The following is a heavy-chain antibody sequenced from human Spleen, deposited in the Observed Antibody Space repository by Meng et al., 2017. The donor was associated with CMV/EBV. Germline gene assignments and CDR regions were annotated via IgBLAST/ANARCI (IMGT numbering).Heavy chain of an antibody. CDR1: YD. D-gene: IGHD2-2*01. CDR2: MNPNSGNT. Sequence: YDINWVRQATGQGLEWMGWMNPNSGNTGYAQKFQGRVNITRNTSISTAYMELSSLRSEDTAVYYCARAGIVVVPAANFFNSPGVDPWGQGTLVTVSS. CDR3: ARAGIVVVPAANFFNSPGVDP. J-gene: IGHJ5*02. V-gene: IGHV1-8*03.